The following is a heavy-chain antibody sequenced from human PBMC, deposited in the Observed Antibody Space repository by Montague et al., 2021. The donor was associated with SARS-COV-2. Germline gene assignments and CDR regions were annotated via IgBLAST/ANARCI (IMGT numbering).Heavy chain of an antibody. V-gene: IGHV4-59*01. CDR2: IYNSGST. CDR3: ARSRENFNILTGYPWYFDY. J-gene: IGHJ4*02. Sequence: SETLSLTCTVSGGSISRYYWNWIRRPPGKGLEWIAYIYNSGSTXXXPSXXXRVTISVDTSKNQFSLKLSSVTAADTAVYYCARSRENFNILTGYPWYFDYWGQGTLVTVSS. D-gene: IGHD3-9*01. CDR1: GGSISRYY.